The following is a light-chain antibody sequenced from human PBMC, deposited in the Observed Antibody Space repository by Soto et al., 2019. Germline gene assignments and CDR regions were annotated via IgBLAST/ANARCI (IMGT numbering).Light chain of an antibody. V-gene: IGKV1-5*01. Sequence: DIQMIASPSTLSASVGDSVPIGSRASQSVSRWLAWYQQTPGNARKILIYGASTMERGVPARFSASGSGTEFALTISSLQPDDSATYYCQQYEVCPWTFGQGTKVDIK. CDR3: QQYEVCPWT. CDR1: QSVSRW. CDR2: GAS. J-gene: IGKJ1*01.